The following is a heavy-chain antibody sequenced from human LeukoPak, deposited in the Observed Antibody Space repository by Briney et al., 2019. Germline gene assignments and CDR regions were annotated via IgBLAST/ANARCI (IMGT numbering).Heavy chain of an antibody. CDR3: ARLLGPYGMDV. V-gene: IGHV4-59*08. CDR2: IYYSGST. Sequence: SETLSLTCTVSGGSINSYYWSWIRQPPGKGLEWIGYIYYSGSTNYNPSLKSRVTISVDTSKNQFSLKLSSVTAADTAVYYCARLLGPYGMDVWGQGTTVTVSS. CDR1: GGSINSYY. D-gene: IGHD7-27*01. J-gene: IGHJ6*02.